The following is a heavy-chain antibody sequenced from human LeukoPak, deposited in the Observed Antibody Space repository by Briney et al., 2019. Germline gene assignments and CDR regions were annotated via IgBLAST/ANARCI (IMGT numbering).Heavy chain of an antibody. CDR1: SDSMTSYF. CDR3: ERANPNWNPPDY. V-gene: IGHV4-59*08. CDR2: VYHSGST. D-gene: IGHD1-1*01. Sequence: PSETLSLTCSVSSDSMTSYFWSWIRQPPGKGLEWIGYVYHSGSTSYNPSLKSRVSISEDTSKNQFSLKLSSVTAADTAVYFCERANPNWNPPDYWGQGTLVTVSS. J-gene: IGHJ4*02.